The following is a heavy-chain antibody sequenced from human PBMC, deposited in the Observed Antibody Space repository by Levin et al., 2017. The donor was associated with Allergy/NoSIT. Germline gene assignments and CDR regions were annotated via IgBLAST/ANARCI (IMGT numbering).Heavy chain of an antibody. Sequence: SETLSLTCTVSGGAIRAFYWSWIRQPPGKSLEWIGYIYHSGSSHYSPSLKGRVTISMDKSKNQFSLTLTTVTAADTAVYYCARSREGWACRSMDVWGQGTTVNVTS. V-gene: IGHV4-59*08. CDR1: GGAIRAFY. D-gene: IGHD1-26*01. J-gene: IGHJ6*02. CDR2: IYHSGSS. CDR3: ARSREGWACRSMDV.